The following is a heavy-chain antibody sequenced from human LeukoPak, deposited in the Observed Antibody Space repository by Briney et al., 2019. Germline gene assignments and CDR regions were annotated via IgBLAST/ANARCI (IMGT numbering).Heavy chain of an antibody. Sequence: GVSVKVSCKASGGTFSSYAISWVRQAPGQGLEWMGRIIPILGIANYAQKFQGRVTITADKSTSTAYIELSSLRSEDTAVYYCARGVVVAATPLFDPWGQGTLVTVSS. CDR2: IIPILGIA. CDR1: GGTFSSYA. D-gene: IGHD2-15*01. V-gene: IGHV1-69*04. J-gene: IGHJ5*02. CDR3: ARGVVVAATPLFDP.